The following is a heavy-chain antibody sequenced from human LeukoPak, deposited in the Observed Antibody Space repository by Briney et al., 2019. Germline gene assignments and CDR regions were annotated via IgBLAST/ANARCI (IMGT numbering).Heavy chain of an antibody. V-gene: IGHV3-64*02. J-gene: IGHJ6*03. CDR3: ARPRAPYKNHHYYYYMDV. Sequence: GGSLRLACVASGFTFNSYPMHWVRQAPGKGLEYVSGISVNGGTKYYADSVEGRFTITRDNSKNTLFLQLGSLRPDDTAVYYCARPRAPYKNHHYYYYMDVWGKGTTV. CDR2: ISVNGGTK. D-gene: IGHD5-24*01. CDR1: GFTFNSYP.